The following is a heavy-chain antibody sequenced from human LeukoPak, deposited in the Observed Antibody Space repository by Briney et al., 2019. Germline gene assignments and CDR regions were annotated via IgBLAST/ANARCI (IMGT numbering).Heavy chain of an antibody. CDR1: GYTLTGYY. CDR2: INPNSGGT. D-gene: IGHD1-26*01. CDR3: ARVKRTTLGEPFDY. J-gene: IGHJ4*02. V-gene: IGHV1-2*02. Sequence: ASVKVSCKASGYTLTGYYIHWVRQAPGQGLEWMGWINPNSGGTNYAQKFQGRVTMARDTSISTAYMELSRLRSDDTAVYYCARVKRTTLGEPFDYWGQGTLVTVSS.